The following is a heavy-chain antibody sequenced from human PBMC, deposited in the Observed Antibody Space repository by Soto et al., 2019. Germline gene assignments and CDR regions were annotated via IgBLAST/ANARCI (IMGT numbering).Heavy chain of an antibody. J-gene: IGHJ4*02. CDR1: GFTFSSYW. V-gene: IGHV3-7*01. CDR2: IKQDGSEK. CDR3: ASHLDCSGDSCYSWGPRY. D-gene: IGHD2-15*01. Sequence: GGSLRLSCAASGFTFSSYWMSWVRQAPGKGLEWVANIKQDGSEKYYVDSVKGRFTISRDNAKNSLYLQMNSLRAEDTAVYYCASHLDCSGDSCYSWGPRYWGQGTLVTVSS.